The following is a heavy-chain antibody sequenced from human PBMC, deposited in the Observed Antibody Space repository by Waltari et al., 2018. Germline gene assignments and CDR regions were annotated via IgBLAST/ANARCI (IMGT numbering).Heavy chain of an antibody. V-gene: IGHV4-39*01. CDR2: IYYSGST. CDR3: ARAMVRGVMDY. D-gene: IGHD3-10*01. J-gene: IGHJ4*02. CDR1: GGSISSSSYY. Sequence: QLQLQESGPGLVKPSETLSLTCTVSGGSISSSSYYWGGIRQPPGKGLEWIGSIYYSGSTSYNPSLKSRVTISVDTSKNQFSLKLSSVTAADTAVYYCARAMVRGVMDYWGQGTLVTVSS.